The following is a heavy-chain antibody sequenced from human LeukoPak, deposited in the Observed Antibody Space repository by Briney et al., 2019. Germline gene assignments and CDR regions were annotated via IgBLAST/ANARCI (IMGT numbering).Heavy chain of an antibody. CDR1: GGSISRYY. D-gene: IGHD6-25*01. Sequence: PSETLSLTCTVSGGSISRYYWSWIRQSPGKGLEWIGKIYYSGSTNYNPSLKSRATISVDASKNQFSLKLSSVTAADTALYYCARGFYSYRSGYLDAFDVWGQGTMVTVSS. CDR2: IYYSGST. CDR3: ARGFYSYRSGYLDAFDV. J-gene: IGHJ3*01. V-gene: IGHV4-59*01.